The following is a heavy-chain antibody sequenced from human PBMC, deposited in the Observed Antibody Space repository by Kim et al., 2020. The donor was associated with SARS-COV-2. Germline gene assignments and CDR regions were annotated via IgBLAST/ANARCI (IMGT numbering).Heavy chain of an antibody. CDR3: ARDWRFGGGAFDI. J-gene: IGHJ3*02. CDR2: IYYSGST. Sequence: SETLSLTCTVSGGSISSGGYYWSWIRQHPGKGLEWIGYIYYSGSTYYNPSLKSRVTISVDTSKNQFSLKLSSVTAADTAVYYCARDWRFGGGAFDIWGQGTMVTVSS. D-gene: IGHD1-26*01. CDR1: GGSISSGGYY. V-gene: IGHV4-31*03.